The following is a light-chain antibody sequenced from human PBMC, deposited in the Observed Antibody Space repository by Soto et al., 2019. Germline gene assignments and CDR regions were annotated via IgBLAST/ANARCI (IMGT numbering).Light chain of an antibody. CDR1: QSVSSA. CDR3: IQYNSYPFT. V-gene: IGKV1-5*03. Sequence: DIQMTQSPSTLSASVGDRVTVTCRASQSVSSALAWYQRKPGKAPKLLMYKASSLESGVPSIFSDNGSGAECTLTISSLQPDDFATYFCIQYNSYPFTFGGGTKVEIK. J-gene: IGKJ4*01. CDR2: KAS.